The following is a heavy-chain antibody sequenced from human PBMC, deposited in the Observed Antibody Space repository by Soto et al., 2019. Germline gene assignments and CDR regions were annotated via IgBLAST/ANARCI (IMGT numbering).Heavy chain of an antibody. CDR1: GGSISSYY. V-gene: IGHV4-4*07. Sequence: SETLSLTCTVSGGSISSYYWSWIRQPAGMGLEWIGRIYTSGSTNYNPSLKSRVTMSVDTSKNQFSLKLSSVTAADTAVYYCARGYYDSSGYYYEPLFDYWGQGTLVTVSS. J-gene: IGHJ4*02. CDR2: IYTSGST. D-gene: IGHD3-22*01. CDR3: ARGYYDSSGYYYEPLFDY.